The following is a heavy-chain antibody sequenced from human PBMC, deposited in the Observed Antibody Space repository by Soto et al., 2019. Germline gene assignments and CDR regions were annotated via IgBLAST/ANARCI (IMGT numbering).Heavy chain of an antibody. V-gene: IGHV1-69*01. J-gene: IGHJ4*02. CDR3: ARVGGIGAPPGTDY. CDR1: GGIFSSYA. Sequence: QVQLVQSGAEVKKPGSSVKVSCKASGGIFSSYAISWLRQAPGQGLEWMGAVIPILGQAYYAQDLQDRVLITADESTRTTYMELSSLRSEDTAVYFCARVGGIGAPPGTDYWGQGTLVTVSS. D-gene: IGHD6-6*01. CDR2: VIPILGQA.